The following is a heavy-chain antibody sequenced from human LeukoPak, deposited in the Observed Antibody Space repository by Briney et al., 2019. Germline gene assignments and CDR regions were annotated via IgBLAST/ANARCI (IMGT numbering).Heavy chain of an antibody. D-gene: IGHD3-10*01. CDR2: ISSSSSYI. Sequence: GGSLRLSCAASGFTFSSYSMNWVRQAPGKGLEWVSSISSSSSYIYYADSVKGRFTISRDNSKNTLYLQMNSLRAEDTAVYYCAKDRLWFGELLDPTFDYWGQGTLVTVSS. CDR3: AKDRLWFGELLDPTFDY. CDR1: GFTFSSYS. J-gene: IGHJ4*02. V-gene: IGHV3-21*01.